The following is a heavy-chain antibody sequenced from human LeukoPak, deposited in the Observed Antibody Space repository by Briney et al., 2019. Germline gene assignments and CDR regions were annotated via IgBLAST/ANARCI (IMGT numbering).Heavy chain of an antibody. CDR2: ISYDGSNK. D-gene: IGHD3-22*01. CDR1: GFTFSSYG. J-gene: IGHJ4*02. V-gene: IGHV3-30*18. Sequence: PGGSLRLSCAASGFTFSSYGMHWVRQAPGKGLEWVAVISYDGSNKYYADSVKGLFTISRDNSKNTLCLQMNSLRAEDTAVYYCAKPNTYYYDSSGYYYFDYWGQGTLVTVSS. CDR3: AKPNTYYYDSSGYYYFDY.